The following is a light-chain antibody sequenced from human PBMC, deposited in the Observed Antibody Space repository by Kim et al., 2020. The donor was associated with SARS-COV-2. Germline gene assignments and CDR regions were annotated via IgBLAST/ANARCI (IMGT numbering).Light chain of an antibody. Sequence: PPTLSLYAGERATRSCRASRSVSGNLVWYQQKPGQGPRLLIYGASTRATSVPVRFSGSGSGTEFTLTISSLQSEDFAVYYCQRGLTFGGGTKLEI. CDR2: GAS. V-gene: IGKV3-15*01. J-gene: IGKJ4*01. CDR1: RSVSGN. CDR3: QRGLT.